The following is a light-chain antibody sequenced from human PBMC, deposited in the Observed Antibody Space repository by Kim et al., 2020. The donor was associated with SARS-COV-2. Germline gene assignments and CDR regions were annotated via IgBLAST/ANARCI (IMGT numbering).Light chain of an antibody. CDR1: KSITSW. Sequence: SASIGARVTITCRASKSITSWLAWYQQKPGKAPKVLIYKASSLESGVPSRFSGSGSGTDFTLTISSLQPDDFATYYCQQYNSYPLSFGGGTKLEI. V-gene: IGKV1-5*03. CDR2: KAS. J-gene: IGKJ4*01. CDR3: QQYNSYPLS.